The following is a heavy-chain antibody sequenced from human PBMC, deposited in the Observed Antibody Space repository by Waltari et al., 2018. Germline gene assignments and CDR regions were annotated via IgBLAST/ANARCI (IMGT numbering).Heavy chain of an antibody. CDR3: ARDPAGGYGDYDY. J-gene: IGHJ4*02. CDR2: SNSDGSST. CDR1: GFTFSSYW. Sequence: EVQLVESGGGLVQPGGSLRLSCAASGFTFSSYWMHWVRQAPGKGLVWVSRSNSDGSSTSYADSVKGRFTISRDNAKNTLYLQMNSLRAEYTAVYYWARDPAGGYGDYDYWGQGTLVTVSS. V-gene: IGHV3-74*01. D-gene: IGHD4-17*01.